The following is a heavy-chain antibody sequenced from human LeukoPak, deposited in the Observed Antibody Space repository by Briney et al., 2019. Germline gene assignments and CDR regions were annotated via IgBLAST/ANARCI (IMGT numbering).Heavy chain of an antibody. V-gene: IGHV4-34*01. Sequence: SETLSLTCAVYGGSFSGYYWSWIRQPPGKGLEWIGEINHSGSTNYNPSLKSRVTISVDTSKNQFSLKLSSVTAADTAVYYCARGVLVVVVAATRSDAFDIWGQGTMVTVSS. CDR2: INHSGST. CDR1: GGSFSGYY. CDR3: ARGVLVVVVAATRSDAFDI. J-gene: IGHJ3*02. D-gene: IGHD2-15*01.